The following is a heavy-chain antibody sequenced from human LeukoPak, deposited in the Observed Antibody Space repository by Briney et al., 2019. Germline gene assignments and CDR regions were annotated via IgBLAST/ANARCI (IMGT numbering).Heavy chain of an antibody. D-gene: IGHD3-9*01. Sequence: PGGSLRLSCAASGYTFGDYGMSWVRQVPGKGLEWVSGTNRRGDITGYADFVKGRFTISRDNAKNSLYLQMNSLRAEDTALYYCAKDQKGGYFDWSLDYWSQGTLVTVSS. CDR2: TNRRGDIT. CDR1: GYTFGDYG. V-gene: IGHV3-20*04. CDR3: AKDQKGGYFDWSLDY. J-gene: IGHJ4*02.